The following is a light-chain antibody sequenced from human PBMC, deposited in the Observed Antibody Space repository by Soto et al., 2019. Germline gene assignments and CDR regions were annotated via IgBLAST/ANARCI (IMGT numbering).Light chain of an antibody. CDR3: SSYTSSITLV. CDR1: SSDVGGYNY. V-gene: IGLV2-14*01. CDR2: DVS. J-gene: IGLJ2*01. Sequence: QSALTHPASLSGSPGQSITISCTGTSSDVGGYNYVSWYQQHPGKAPKLMIYDVSNRPSGVSNRFSGSKSGNTASLTISGLKAEDEADYYCSSYTSSITLVFCGGTKLPVL.